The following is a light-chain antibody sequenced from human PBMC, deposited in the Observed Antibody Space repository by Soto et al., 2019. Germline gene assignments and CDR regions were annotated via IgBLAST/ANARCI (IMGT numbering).Light chain of an antibody. Sequence: QSALTQPPSASGSPGQSVAISCTGTSSDVGAYNYVAWYQQHPGKVPKLMIYEVSKRPSGVPDRFSGSKSGNTASLTVSGLQADDEADYYCSSYAGSDVLVFGTGTKGTVL. J-gene: IGLJ1*01. CDR1: SSDVGAYNY. CDR3: SSYAGSDVLV. V-gene: IGLV2-8*01. CDR2: EVS.